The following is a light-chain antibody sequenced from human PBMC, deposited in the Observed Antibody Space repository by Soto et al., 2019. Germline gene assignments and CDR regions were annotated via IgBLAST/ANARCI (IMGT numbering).Light chain of an antibody. V-gene: IGKV1-17*01. CDR2: AAS. CDR1: QGIRND. Sequence: DIQMTQSPSSLSASVGDRVTITCRASQGIRNDVGWYQQKAGKAPKLLISAASNLQRGVPSRFSGSGSGTEFTLTISSLQPEDFATYYCLQHNSYPRTFGQGTRLEIK. CDR3: LQHNSYPRT. J-gene: IGKJ2*02.